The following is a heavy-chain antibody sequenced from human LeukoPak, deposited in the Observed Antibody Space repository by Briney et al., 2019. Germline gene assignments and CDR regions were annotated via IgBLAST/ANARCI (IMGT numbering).Heavy chain of an antibody. CDR3: ARRLVTALYYYYYGMDV. V-gene: IGHV3-74*01. Sequence: GGSLRLSCAASGFTFSSYWMHWVRQAPGKGLVWVSRINRDGSSTSYADSVKGRFTISRDNAKNTLYLQMNSLRAEDTAVYYCARRLVTALYYYYYGMDVWGQGTTVTVSS. CDR2: INRDGSST. D-gene: IGHD2-21*02. CDR1: GFTFSSYW. J-gene: IGHJ6*02.